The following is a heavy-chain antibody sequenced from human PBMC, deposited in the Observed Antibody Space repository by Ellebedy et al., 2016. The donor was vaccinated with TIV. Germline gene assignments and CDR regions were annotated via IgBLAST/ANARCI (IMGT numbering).Heavy chain of an antibody. CDR3: ARDHRYAFDY. CDR1: GFTFSSYA. CDR2: IRGRSETI. Sequence: PGGSLRLSCAASGFTFSSYAMHWVRQAPGKGLEWVSYIRGRSETIYYADSVKGRFTISRDNAKNSLNLQMNSLRGEDTAVYYCARDHRYAFDYWGQGILVTVSS. V-gene: IGHV3-48*04. D-gene: IGHD5-12*01. J-gene: IGHJ4*02.